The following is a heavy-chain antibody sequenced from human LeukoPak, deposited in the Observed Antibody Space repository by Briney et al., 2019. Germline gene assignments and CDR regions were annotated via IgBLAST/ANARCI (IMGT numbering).Heavy chain of an antibody. D-gene: IGHD3-10*01. CDR3: ARHFGAVRTFDY. J-gene: IGHJ4*02. V-gene: IGHV4-59*08. Sequence: SETLSLTCTVSGGSISSYYWSWIRQPPGKGLEWIGYIYYSGSTNYNPSLKSRVTMSVDTSKNQFSLKLSSVTAADTAVYYCARHFGAVRTFDYWGQGTLVTVSS. CDR1: GGSISSYY. CDR2: IYYSGST.